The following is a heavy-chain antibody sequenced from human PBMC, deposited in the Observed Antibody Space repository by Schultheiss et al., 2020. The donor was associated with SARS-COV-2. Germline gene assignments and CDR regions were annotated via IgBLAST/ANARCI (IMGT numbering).Heavy chain of an antibody. V-gene: IGHV3-30*18. CDR2: ISYDGSNK. D-gene: IGHD6-13*01. CDR1: GFTFSSYG. CDR3: AKASSSWYGLDY. Sequence: GGSLRLSCAASGFTFSSYGMHWVRQAPGKGLEWVAVISYDGSNKYYADSVKGRFTISRDNSKNTLYLQMNSLRAEDTAVYYCAKASSSWYGLDYWGEGTLVIISS. J-gene: IGHJ4*02.